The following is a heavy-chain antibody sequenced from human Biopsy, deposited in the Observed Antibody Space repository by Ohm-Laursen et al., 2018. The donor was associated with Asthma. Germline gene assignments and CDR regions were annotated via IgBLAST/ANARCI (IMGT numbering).Heavy chain of an antibody. CDR3: ARAVDYSHYYGIDV. CDR2: ISVYNGNT. CDR1: GYTFNSAG. V-gene: IGHV1-18*01. Sequence: SVKVFCKPSGYTFNSAGITWVRQAPGQGLEWMGWISVYNGNTKVAQKLQDRITMITDTSTSTAYMELRSLRSDDTAVYFCARAVDYSHYYGIDVWGQGTTVTVS. J-gene: IGHJ6*02. D-gene: IGHD3-10*01.